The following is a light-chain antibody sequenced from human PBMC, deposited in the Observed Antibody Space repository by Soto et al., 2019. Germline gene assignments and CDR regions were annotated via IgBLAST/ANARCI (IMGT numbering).Light chain of an antibody. Sequence: QSALTQPASVSGSPGQSITISCTGTSSDVGGYNYVSWYQQHPGKAPKLMIYEVSNRPSGVSNRFSASKSGNTASLTISGLQAEDEAEYYCSSYTSSSTLVVFGGGTKLTVL. V-gene: IGLV2-14*01. CDR2: EVS. CDR3: SSYTSSSTLVV. J-gene: IGLJ2*01. CDR1: SSDVGGYNY.